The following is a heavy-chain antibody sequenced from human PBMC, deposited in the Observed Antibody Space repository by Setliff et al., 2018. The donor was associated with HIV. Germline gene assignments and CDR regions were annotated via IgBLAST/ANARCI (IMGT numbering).Heavy chain of an antibody. CDR3: ARADYDGGTYYFDF. CDR2: VYYTGIA. CDR1: GASISNYY. V-gene: IGHV4-59*01. J-gene: IGHJ4*02. Sequence: PSETLSLTCTVSGASISNYYWSWIRQSPERGLEWVGYVYYTGIANYNPSLKSRVTISVDTSKNHFSLRLNSVTAADTALYYCARADYDGGTYYFDFWDQGTLVTVSS. D-gene: IGHD4-17*01.